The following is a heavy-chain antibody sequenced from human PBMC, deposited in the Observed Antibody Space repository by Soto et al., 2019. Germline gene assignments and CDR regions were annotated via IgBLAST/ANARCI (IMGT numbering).Heavy chain of an antibody. CDR2: LYNGGST. Sequence: SGTLSLTCSVSGGSVGTYLLSWIRQRPGEGLQWIGHLYNGGSTRYNPSLKSRVSISVDTYNNQFSLRLNSVTAADTAVYYCARESHPAAAVDYWGQGTLVTVSS. CDR1: GGSVGTYL. D-gene: IGHD6-13*01. CDR3: ARESHPAAAVDY. V-gene: IGHV4-59*02. J-gene: IGHJ4*02.